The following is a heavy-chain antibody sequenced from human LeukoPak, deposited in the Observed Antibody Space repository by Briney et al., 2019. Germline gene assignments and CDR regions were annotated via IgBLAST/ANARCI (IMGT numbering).Heavy chain of an antibody. D-gene: IGHD5-12*01. CDR3: ARHPSRGLRIPYYYYYYMDV. CDR1: GGSISSSSYY. V-gene: IGHV4-39*01. J-gene: IGHJ6*03. CDR2: IYYRGST. Sequence: SETLSLTCTVSGGSISSSSYYWGWIRQPPGKGLEWIGSIYYRGSTYYNPSLKSRVTISVDTSKNQFSLKLSSVTAADTAVYYCARHPSRGLRIPYYYYYYMDVWGKGTTVTISS.